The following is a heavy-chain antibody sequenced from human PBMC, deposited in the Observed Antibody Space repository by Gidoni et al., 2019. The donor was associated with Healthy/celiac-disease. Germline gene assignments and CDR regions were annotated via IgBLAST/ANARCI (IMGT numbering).Heavy chain of an antibody. Sequence: QVQLVQSGAEAKKPGSSVKVSCKASGGPFSSYAISWVRQAPGQGLEWMGGIIPIFGTANYAQKFQGRVTITADESTSTAYMELSSLRSEDTAVYYCARVAFGYDFWSGYYDYWGQGTLVTVSS. CDR3: ARVAFGYDFWSGYYDY. CDR1: GGPFSSYA. J-gene: IGHJ4*02. D-gene: IGHD3-3*01. CDR2: IIPIFGTA. V-gene: IGHV1-69*01.